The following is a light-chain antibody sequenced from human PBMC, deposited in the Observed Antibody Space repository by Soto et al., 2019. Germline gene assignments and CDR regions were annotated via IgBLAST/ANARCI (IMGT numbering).Light chain of an antibody. CDR2: DAS. V-gene: IGKV3-11*01. J-gene: IGKJ5*01. CDR1: QSISSY. CDR3: QQRSNWPPIT. Sequence: EIVLTQSPATLSLSPGERATLSCRASQSISSYLAWYHQKPGQAPRLLIYDASNRATGIPARFSGSGSGTDFTLPISSLEPEDCAVYYCQQRSNWPPITFGQGTRLEIK.